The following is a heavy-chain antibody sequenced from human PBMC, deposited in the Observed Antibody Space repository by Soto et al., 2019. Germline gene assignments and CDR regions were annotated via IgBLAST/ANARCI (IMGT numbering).Heavy chain of an antibody. CDR2: ISWDGGST. D-gene: IGHD5-12*01. CDR1: GFTFDDYT. J-gene: IGHJ4*02. V-gene: IGHV3-43*01. Sequence: GGSLRLSCAASGFTFDDYTMHWVRQAPGKGLEWVSLISWDGGSTYYADSVKGRFTISRDNSKNSLYLQMNSLRTEDTALYYCAKDMGGGYDPWYFDYWGQGTLVTVSS. CDR3: AKDMGGGYDPWYFDY.